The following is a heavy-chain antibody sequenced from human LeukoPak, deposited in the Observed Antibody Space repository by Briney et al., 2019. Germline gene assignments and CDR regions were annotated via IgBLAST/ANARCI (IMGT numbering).Heavy chain of an antibody. CDR1: GFTFSSYG. CDR2: IWYDGSNK. D-gene: IGHD6-6*01. V-gene: IGHV3-33*01. J-gene: IGHJ4*02. Sequence: PGGSLRLSCAASGFTFSSYGMHWVRQAPGKGLEWVAVIWYDGSNKYYADSVKGRFTISRDNSKNTLYLQMNSLRAEDTAVYYCARRGQLKLKAARLPDPPDYWGQGTLVTVSS. CDR3: ARRGQLKLKAARLPDPPDY.